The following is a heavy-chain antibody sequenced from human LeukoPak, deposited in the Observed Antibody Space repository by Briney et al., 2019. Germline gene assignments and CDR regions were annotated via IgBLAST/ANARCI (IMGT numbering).Heavy chain of an antibody. D-gene: IGHD1-7*01. CDR2: IYYSGST. J-gene: IGHJ4*02. CDR1: GGSISSGGYY. Sequence: SQTLSLTCTVSGGSISSGGYYWSWIRQRPGKGLEWIGYIYYSGSTYYNPSLKSRVTISVDTSKNQFSLKLSSVTAADTAVYYCGVITGTRGTMIIDYWGQGTLVTVSS. V-gene: IGHV4-31*03. CDR3: GVITGTRGTMIIDY.